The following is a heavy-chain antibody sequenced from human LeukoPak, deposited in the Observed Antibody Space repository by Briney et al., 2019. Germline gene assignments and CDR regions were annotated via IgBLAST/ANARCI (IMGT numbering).Heavy chain of an antibody. CDR3: ARGVPISPADFDY. D-gene: IGHD2-2*01. CDR1: GGSISSSSYY. V-gene: IGHV4-61*05. CDR2: IYYSGST. Sequence: SETLSLTCTVSGGSISSSSYYWGWIRQPPGKGLEWIGYIYYSGSTNYNPSLKSRVTISVDTSKNQFSLKLSSVTAADTAVYYCARGVPISPADFDYWGQGTLVTVSS. J-gene: IGHJ4*02.